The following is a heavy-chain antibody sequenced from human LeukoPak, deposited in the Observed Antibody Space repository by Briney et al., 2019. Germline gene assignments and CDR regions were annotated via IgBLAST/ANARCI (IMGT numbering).Heavy chain of an antibody. D-gene: IGHD5-18*01. CDR3: ARLFDVDTAMANGDY. Sequence: ASVKVSCKASGYTFTGYYMHWVRQAPGQGLEWMGWINPNSGGTNYAQKFQGRVTITRNTSISTAYMELSSLRSEDTAVYYCARLFDVDTAMANGDYWGQGTLVTVSS. V-gene: IGHV1-2*02. CDR2: INPNSGGT. CDR1: GYTFTGYY. J-gene: IGHJ4*02.